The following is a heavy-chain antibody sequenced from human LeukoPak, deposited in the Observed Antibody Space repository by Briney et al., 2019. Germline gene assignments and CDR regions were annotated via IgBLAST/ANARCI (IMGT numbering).Heavy chain of an antibody. CDR3: ARDLKYSCGYGSFDY. D-gene: IGHD5-18*01. V-gene: IGHV3-66*01. Sequence: PGGSLRPSCAASGFTVSSNYMSWVRQAPGKGLEWVSVIYSGGSTYYADSVKGRFTISRDNSKNTLYLQMNSLRAEDTAVYYCARDLKYSCGYGSFDYWGQGTLVTVSS. CDR2: IYSGGST. J-gene: IGHJ4*02. CDR1: GFTVSSNY.